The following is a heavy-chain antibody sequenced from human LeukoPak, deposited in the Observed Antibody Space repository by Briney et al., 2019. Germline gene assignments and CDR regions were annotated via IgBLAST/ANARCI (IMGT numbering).Heavy chain of an antibody. CDR1: GYTFTFYY. V-gene: IGHV1-2*02. J-gene: IGHJ4*02. D-gene: IGHD6-6*01. CDR3: AGSLAARMYYFDY. CDR2: INPNSGGT. Sequence: GASVTVSFTASGYTFTFYYMHWVRQAPGQGIEWMGWINPNSGGTNYAQKFQGRVTMTRDTSISTAYMELSRLRSDDTAVYYCAGSLAARMYYFDYWGQGTLVTVSS.